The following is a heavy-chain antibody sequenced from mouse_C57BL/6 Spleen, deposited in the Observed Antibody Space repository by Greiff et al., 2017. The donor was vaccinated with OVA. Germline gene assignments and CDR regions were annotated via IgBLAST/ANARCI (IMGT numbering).Heavy chain of an antibody. Sequence: VQLQQSGPELVKPGASVKISCKASGYAFSSSWMNWVKQRPGKGLEWIGRIYPGDGDTNYNGKFKGKATLTADKSSSTAYMQLSSLTSEDSAVYFCARYRGDFDYWGQGTTLTVSS. D-gene: IGHD2-12*01. CDR3: ARYRGDFDY. CDR2: IYPGDGDT. J-gene: IGHJ2*01. V-gene: IGHV1-82*01. CDR1: GYAFSSSW.